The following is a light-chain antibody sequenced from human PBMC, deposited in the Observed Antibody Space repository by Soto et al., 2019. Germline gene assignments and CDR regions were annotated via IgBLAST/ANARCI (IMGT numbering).Light chain of an antibody. CDR1: PSVSSY. J-gene: IGKJ2*01. V-gene: IGKV3-11*01. CDR3: QQRSNWPPRYT. CDR2: DAS. Sequence: EIVLTQSPATLSLSPGERATLSCRASPSVSSYLAWYQQKPGQAPRLLIYDASNRATGIPARFSGSGSGTDFTLTISSLEPEDFAVYYFQQRSNWPPRYTFGQGTKLEIK.